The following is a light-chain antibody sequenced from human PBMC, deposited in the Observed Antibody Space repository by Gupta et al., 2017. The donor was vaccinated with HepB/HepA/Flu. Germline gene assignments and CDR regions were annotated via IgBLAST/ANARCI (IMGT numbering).Light chain of an antibody. J-gene: IGKJ1*01. CDR3: HQYGISPWT. CDR1: QSFDNY. CDR2: GAS. V-gene: IGKV3-20*01. Sequence: IVLTQSPGTLSLSPGERATLSCRASQSFDNYLAWYQQKPGQAPRLLIYGASNRATGIPDIFSGSGSGTDFTLTISRLEPEDSAVYYCHQYGISPWTFGQGSKVEIK.